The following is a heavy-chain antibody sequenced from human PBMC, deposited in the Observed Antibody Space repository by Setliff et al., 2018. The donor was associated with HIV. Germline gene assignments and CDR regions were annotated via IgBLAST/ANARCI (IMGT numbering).Heavy chain of an antibody. Sequence: ASVKVSCKASGYTFTSYYIHWVRQAPGQGLEWMGRINPSGGSTSYAQKFQGRVTITADESTSTAYMELCSLRSEDTAVYYCARGATITYYFDYWGQGTLVTVSS. D-gene: IGHD5-12*01. CDR3: ARGATITYYFDY. V-gene: IGHV1-46*01. J-gene: IGHJ4*02. CDR1: GYTFTSYY. CDR2: INPSGGST.